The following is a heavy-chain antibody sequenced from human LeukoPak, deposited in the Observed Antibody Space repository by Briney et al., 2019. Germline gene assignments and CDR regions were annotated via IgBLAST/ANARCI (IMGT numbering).Heavy chain of an antibody. CDR1: GFTFSNYA. J-gene: IGHJ6*02. D-gene: IGHD3-3*01. CDR3: ARDIALPPTYYDFWSGSSYYYYYYGMDV. CDR2: ISYDGSNK. V-gene: IGHV3-30*04. Sequence: GGSLRLSCAASGFTFSNYAMHWVRQAPGKGLEWVAVISYDGSNKYYADSVKGRFTISRDNSKNTLYLQMNSLRAEDTAVYYCARDIALPPTYYDFWSGSSYYYYYYGMDVWGQGTTVTVSS.